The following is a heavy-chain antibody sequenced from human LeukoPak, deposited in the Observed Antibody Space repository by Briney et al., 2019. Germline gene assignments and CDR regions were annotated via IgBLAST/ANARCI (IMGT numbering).Heavy chain of an antibody. D-gene: IGHD3-3*01. V-gene: IGHV1-46*01. Sequence: ASVKVSCKASGNTFTSYYMHWVRQAPGQGLEWMGIINPSGGSTSYAQKFQGRVTMTRDTSTSTVYMELSSLRSEDTAVYYCARDYYDFWSGYPKTDDAFDIWGQGTMVTVSS. CDR2: INPSGGST. CDR3: ARDYYDFWSGYPKTDDAFDI. CDR1: GNTFTSYY. J-gene: IGHJ3*02.